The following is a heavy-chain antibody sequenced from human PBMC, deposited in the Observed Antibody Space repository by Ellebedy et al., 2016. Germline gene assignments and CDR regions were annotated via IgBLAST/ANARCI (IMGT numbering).Heavy chain of an antibody. CDR1: GYTFTSYA. V-gene: IGHV1-3*01. CDR2: INAGNGNT. J-gene: IGHJ3*02. D-gene: IGHD1-1*01. CDR3: ARDGRTEDDDAFDI. Sequence: ASVKVSCKASGYTFTSYAMHWVRQAPGQRLEWMGWINAGNGNTKYSQKFQGRVTITRDTSASTAYMELSSLRSEDTAVYYCARDGRTEDDDAFDIWGQGTTVTVSS.